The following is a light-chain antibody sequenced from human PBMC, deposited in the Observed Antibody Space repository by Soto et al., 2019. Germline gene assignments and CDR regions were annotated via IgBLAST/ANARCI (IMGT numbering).Light chain of an antibody. CDR2: AAS. V-gene: IGKV1-39*01. Sequence: DIQLTQSPSSLPASVGDRVTITCRASQSISSYLNWYQQKPGKAPNLLIYAASSLQGGVPSRFSGSGSGTDFTLTISSLQPEDFATYSCQQSYSMPVTFGQGTKVDIK. CDR1: QSISSY. CDR3: QQSYSMPVT. J-gene: IGKJ1*01.